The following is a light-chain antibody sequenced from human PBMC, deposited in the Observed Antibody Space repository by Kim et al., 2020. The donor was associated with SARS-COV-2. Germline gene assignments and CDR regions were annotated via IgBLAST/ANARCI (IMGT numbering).Light chain of an antibody. Sequence: GQWITISCTGTSSDVGGYNYVSWYQQHPGKAPKLKIYDVTNRPSGVSNRFSGSKSGNTASLTISGLQAEDETDYYCSSYTSSSTGVFGTGTKVTVL. J-gene: IGLJ1*01. CDR3: SSYTSSSTGV. V-gene: IGLV2-14*03. CDR2: DVT. CDR1: SSDVGGYNY.